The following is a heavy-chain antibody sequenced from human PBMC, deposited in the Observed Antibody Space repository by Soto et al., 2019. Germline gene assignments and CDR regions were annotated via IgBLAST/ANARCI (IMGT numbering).Heavy chain of an antibody. V-gene: IGHV4-39*01. J-gene: IGHJ6*02. CDR1: GGSTSSSSYY. CDR3: AGYPSTTPGSSGYFYGMDV. CDR2: IYYSGST. D-gene: IGHD3-22*01. Sequence: QLQLQESGPGLVKPSETLSLTCTVSGGSTSSSSYYWGWIRQSPGKGLEWIATIYYSGSTFYNPSLKSRVTRSVDTSNSQFSLKLSTVTAADTAVYYCAGYPSTTPGSSGYFYGMDVWGQGTTVTVSS.